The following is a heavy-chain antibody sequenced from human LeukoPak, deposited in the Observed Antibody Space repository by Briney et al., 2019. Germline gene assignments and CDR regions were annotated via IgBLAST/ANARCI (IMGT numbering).Heavy chain of an antibody. J-gene: IGHJ6*02. CDR2: IYPADSDT. CDR1: GYSFSSRW. V-gene: IGHV5-51*01. CDR3: ATMSLWQQLPQGEWGMDV. Sequence: GESLKISCKGSGYSFSSRWIAWVRQMPGKGLECMGVIYPADSDTRYSPSFQGQVTISVDKSIATVHLQWSSLKASDTAMYYCATMSLWQQLPQGEWGMDVWGQGTTVIVSS. D-gene: IGHD6-13*01.